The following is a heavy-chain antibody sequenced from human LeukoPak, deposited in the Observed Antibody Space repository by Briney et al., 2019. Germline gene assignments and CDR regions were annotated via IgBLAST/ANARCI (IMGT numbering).Heavy chain of an antibody. Sequence: NPSETLSLTCTVSGGSISSYYWGWIRRPAGKGLEWIGRIYTSGSTNYNPSLKSRVTMSVDTSKNQFSLKLSSVTAADTAVYYCAREGFVRGPDYWGQGTLVTVSS. CDR1: GGSISSYY. J-gene: IGHJ4*02. V-gene: IGHV4-4*07. D-gene: IGHD2-21*01. CDR2: IYTSGST. CDR3: AREGFVRGPDY.